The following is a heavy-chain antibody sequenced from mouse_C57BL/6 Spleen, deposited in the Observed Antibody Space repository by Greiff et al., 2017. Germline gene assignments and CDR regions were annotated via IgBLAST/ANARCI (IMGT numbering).Heavy chain of an antibody. CDR2: INPYNGGT. CDR3: ARVKDYDYAMDY. J-gene: IGHJ4*01. Sequence: EVQLQQSGPVLVKPGASVKMSCKASGYTFTDYYMNWVKQSHGKSLEWIGVINPYNGGTSYNQKFKGKATLTVDKSSSTAYMELNSLTSEDSAVYDCARVKDYDYAMDYWGQGTSGTVSS. CDR1: GYTFTDYY. V-gene: IGHV1-19*01. D-gene: IGHD2-4*01.